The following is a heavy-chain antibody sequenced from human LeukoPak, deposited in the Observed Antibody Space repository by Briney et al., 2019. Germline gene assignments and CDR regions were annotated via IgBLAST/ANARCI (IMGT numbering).Heavy chain of an antibody. V-gene: IGHV1-46*01. D-gene: IGHD3-16*02. J-gene: IGHJ4*02. CDR1: GYTFTKYY. Sequence: ASVKVSCKASGYTFTKYYIHSVRQAPGQGLEWMGKINPIGGSATYAQKFQGRVTMTRDTSTSTVYMELSSLKSEDTAVFYCARVSGMGELSVEVDYWGQGTLVTVSS. CDR3: ARVSGMGELSVEVDY. CDR2: INPIGGSA.